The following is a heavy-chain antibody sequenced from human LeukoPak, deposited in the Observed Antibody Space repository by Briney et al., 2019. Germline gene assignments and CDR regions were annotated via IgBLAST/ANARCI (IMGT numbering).Heavy chain of an antibody. CDR1: GYTFTDYH. V-gene: IGHV1-2*02. CDR2: IHPNIGGR. Sequence: ASVKVSCKASGYTFTDYHMYWVRQAPGQGPEWMGWIHPNIGGRNYAQKFEGRVTMSRDTSISTVYMELSSLRSDDTAMYYCARLTGGSETNWGQGTLVTVSA. CDR3: ARLTGGSETN. J-gene: IGHJ4*02. D-gene: IGHD1-14*01.